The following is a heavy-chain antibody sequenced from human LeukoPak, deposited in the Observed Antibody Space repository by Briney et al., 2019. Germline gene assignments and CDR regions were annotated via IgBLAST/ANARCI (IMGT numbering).Heavy chain of an antibody. Sequence: GGSLRLSCAASGFTFSSYSMNWVRQAPGKGLEWVSYIRSSGSTIYYADSVKGRFTISRDNAKNSLYLQMNSLRAEDTAVYYCAGGGSSWYGFDYWGQGTLVTVSS. V-gene: IGHV3-48*01. D-gene: IGHD2-15*01. J-gene: IGHJ4*02. CDR1: GFTFSSYS. CDR3: AGGGSSWYGFDY. CDR2: IRSSGSTI.